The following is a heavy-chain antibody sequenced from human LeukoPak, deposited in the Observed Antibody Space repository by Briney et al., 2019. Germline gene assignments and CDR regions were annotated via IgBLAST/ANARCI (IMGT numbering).Heavy chain of an antibody. V-gene: IGHV4-61*02. D-gene: IGHD3-3*01. CDR3: ARGPGLRFLEWLLPRGAFDI. J-gene: IGHJ3*02. CDR2: IYTSGST. Sequence: SETLSLTCTVSGGSISSSSYYWSWIRQPAGKGLEWIGRIYTSGSTNYNPSLKSRVTMSVDTSKNQFSLKLSSVTAADTAVYYCARGPGLRFLEWLLPRGAFDIWGQGTMVTVSS. CDR1: GGSISSSSYY.